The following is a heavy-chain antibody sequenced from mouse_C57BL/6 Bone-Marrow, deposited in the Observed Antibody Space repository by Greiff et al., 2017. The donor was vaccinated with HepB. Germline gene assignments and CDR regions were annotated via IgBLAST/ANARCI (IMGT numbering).Heavy chain of an antibody. Sequence: EVNLVESGGGLVKPGGSLKLSCAASGFTFSDYGMHWVRQAPEKGLEWVAYISSGSSTIYYADTVKGRFTRSRDNAKNTLFLQMTSLRSEDTAMYYCARRTTVVYWYFDVWGTGTTVTVSS. D-gene: IGHD1-1*01. CDR2: ISSGSSTI. J-gene: IGHJ1*03. CDR3: ARRTTVVYWYFDV. V-gene: IGHV5-17*01. CDR1: GFTFSDYG.